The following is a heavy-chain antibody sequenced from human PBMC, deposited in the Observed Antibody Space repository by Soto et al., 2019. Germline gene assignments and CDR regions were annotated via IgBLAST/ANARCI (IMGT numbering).Heavy chain of an antibody. V-gene: IGHV3-64D*06. CDR1: GFTFSSYA. CDR3: VKGEYYYDSSGYYPFDY. J-gene: IGHJ4*02. D-gene: IGHD3-22*01. CDR2: ISTNGGST. Sequence: PGGSLRLSCSASGFTFSSYAMHWVRQAPGKGLEYVSSISTNGGSTHYADSVKGRFTISRDNSKNTQYLQKSSLRADDTAVYYCVKGEYYYDSSGYYPFDYWGQGTLVTVSS.